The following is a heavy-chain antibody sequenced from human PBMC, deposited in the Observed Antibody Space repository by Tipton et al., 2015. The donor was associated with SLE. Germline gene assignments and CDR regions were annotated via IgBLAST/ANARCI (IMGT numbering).Heavy chain of an antibody. D-gene: IGHD1-26*01. Sequence: TLSLTCTVSGGSISSSSYYWGWIRQPPGKGLEWIGSIYYSGSTYYNPCLKSRVTISVDTSKNQFSLKLSSVTAADTAVYYCASRRGSWVDYWGQGTLVTVSS. CDR3: ASRRGSWVDY. J-gene: IGHJ4*02. CDR1: GGSISSSSYY. V-gene: IGHV4-39*07. CDR2: IYYSGST.